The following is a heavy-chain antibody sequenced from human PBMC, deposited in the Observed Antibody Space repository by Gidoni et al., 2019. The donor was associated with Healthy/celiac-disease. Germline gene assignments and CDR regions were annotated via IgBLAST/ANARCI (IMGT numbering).Heavy chain of an antibody. D-gene: IGHD6-19*01. CDR1: GGSFSGYD. V-gene: IGHV4-34*01. J-gene: IGHJ3*02. Sequence: QVQLQQWGAGLLKPSETLSLTCAVYGGSFSGYDWSWIRQPPGKRLEWIGEIHHSGRTNYNPSLKSRVTISVYTAKNQFSLKLSSVTAADTAVYYCARAKKSIAVAGKGAFDIWGQGTMVTVSS. CDR3: ARAKKSIAVAGKGAFDI. CDR2: IHHSGRT.